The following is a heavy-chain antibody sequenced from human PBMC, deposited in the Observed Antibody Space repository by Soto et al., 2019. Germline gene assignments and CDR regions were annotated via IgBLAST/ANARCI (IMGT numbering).Heavy chain of an antibody. V-gene: IGHV3-23*01. CDR2: IGGRGVGT. D-gene: IGHD5-18*01. J-gene: IGHJ2*01. Sequence: PGGSRRLSCVASGFSFETYPMNWVRQAPGKGLEWVSNIGGRGVGTHYAKSVKGRFIISRDNFKNTLFLQMNSLKVEDTALYFCAKVPKEVVFVYCYDFPRDLLSFPARRSSDL. CDR3: AKVPKEVVFVYCYDFPRDLLSFPARRSSDL. CDR1: GFSFETYP.